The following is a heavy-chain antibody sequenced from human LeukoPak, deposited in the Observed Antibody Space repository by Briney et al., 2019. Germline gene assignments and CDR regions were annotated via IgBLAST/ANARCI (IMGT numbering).Heavy chain of an antibody. J-gene: IGHJ6*02. V-gene: IGHV1-2*04. CDR1: GCTFTGYY. CDR2: INPNSGGT. D-gene: IGHD6-13*01. Sequence: ASVKVSCKASGCTFTGYYMHWVRQAPGQGLEWMGWINPNSGGTNYAQKFQGWVTMTRDTSISTAYMELSRLRSDDTAVYYCAREPAPSYSSSWYYYYGMDVWGQGTTVTVSS. CDR3: AREPAPSYSSSWYYYYGMDV.